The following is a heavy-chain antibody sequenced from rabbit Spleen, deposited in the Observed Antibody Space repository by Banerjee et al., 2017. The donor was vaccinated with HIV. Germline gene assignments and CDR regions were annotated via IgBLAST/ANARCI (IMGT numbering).Heavy chain of an antibody. Sequence: QSLEESGGDLVKPGASLTLTCTASGLDFSSSYWMCWVRQAPGKGLEWIGCIYTGDDDTYYASWAKGRFTISKTSSTTVTLKVTSLTAADTATYFCARDGDGGGPDLNLWGPGTLVTVS. CDR2: IYTGDDDT. CDR1: GLDFSSSYW. CDR3: ARDGDGGGPDLNL. J-gene: IGHJ4*01. D-gene: IGHD2-1*01. V-gene: IGHV1S40*01.